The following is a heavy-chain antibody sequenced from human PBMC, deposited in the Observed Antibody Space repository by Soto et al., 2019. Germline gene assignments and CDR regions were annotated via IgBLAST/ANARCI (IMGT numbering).Heavy chain of an antibody. J-gene: IGHJ4*02. CDR1: GGSISSSSYY. Sequence: SETLSLTCTVSGGSISSSSYYWGWIRQPPGKGLEWIGSIYYSGSTYYNPSLKSRVTISVDTSKNQFSLKLSSVTAADTAVYYCASAERFWRNFAYWGQGTLVTVSS. CDR2: IYYSGST. CDR3: ASAERFWRNFAY. V-gene: IGHV4-39*07. D-gene: IGHD3-3*01.